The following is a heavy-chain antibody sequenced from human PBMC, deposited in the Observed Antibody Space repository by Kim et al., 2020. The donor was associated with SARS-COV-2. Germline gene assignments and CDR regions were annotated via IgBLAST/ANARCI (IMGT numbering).Heavy chain of an antibody. J-gene: IGHJ6*02. D-gene: IGHD2-2*01. Sequence: GRFTISRDNAKNSLYLQMNSLRAEDTAVYYCARGFEDIVVVPAAMFYYGMDVWGQGTTVTVSS. CDR3: ARGFEDIVVVPAAMFYYGMDV. V-gene: IGHV3-11*06.